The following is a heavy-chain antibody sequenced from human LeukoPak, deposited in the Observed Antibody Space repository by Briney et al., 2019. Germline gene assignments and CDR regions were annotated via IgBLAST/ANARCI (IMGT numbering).Heavy chain of an antibody. Sequence: GGSLRLSCAASGFTFSSYSMNWVRQAPGKGLEWVSSISSSSSSYIYYADSVKGRFTISRDNAKNSLYLQMNSLGAEDTAVYYCARAGGSIAAHIDYWGQGTLVTVSS. CDR1: GFTFSSYS. CDR2: ISSSSSSYI. D-gene: IGHD6-6*01. CDR3: ARAGGSIAAHIDY. J-gene: IGHJ4*02. V-gene: IGHV3-21*01.